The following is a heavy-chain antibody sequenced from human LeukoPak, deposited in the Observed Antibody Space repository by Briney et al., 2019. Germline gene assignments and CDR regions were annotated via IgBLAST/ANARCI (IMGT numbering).Heavy chain of an antibody. Sequence: SETLSLTCAVYGGSFSGYYWSWIRQPPGKGLEWIGEINHSGSTNYNPSLKSRVTISVDTSKNQFSLKLSSVTAADTAVYYCARGWAYYYGMDVWGQGTTVTVSS. V-gene: IGHV4-34*01. CDR3: ARGWAYYYGMDV. D-gene: IGHD7-27*01. CDR2: INHSGST. CDR1: GGSFSGYY. J-gene: IGHJ6*02.